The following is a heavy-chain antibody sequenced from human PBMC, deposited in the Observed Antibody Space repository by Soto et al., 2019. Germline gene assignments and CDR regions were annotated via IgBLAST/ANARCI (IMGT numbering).Heavy chain of an antibody. Sequence: QITLKESGPTLVKPTQTLTRTCTSPAVSLSTSGVGVGWIRQPPGKALAWLALICWVDDKRYSPSLKSRLTITKDSSKNEVLLTLNNMVPVDTATYYCAQGLNLYRGHQPSFAYWGQGTLVTVSS. D-gene: IGHD5-12*01. CDR2: ICWVDDK. J-gene: IGHJ4*02. V-gene: IGHV2-5*02. CDR3: AQGLNLYRGHQPSFAY. CDR1: AVSLSTSGVG.